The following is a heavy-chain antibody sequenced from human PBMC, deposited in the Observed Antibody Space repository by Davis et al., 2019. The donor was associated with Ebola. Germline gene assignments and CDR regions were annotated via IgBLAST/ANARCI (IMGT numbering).Heavy chain of an antibody. V-gene: IGHV3-33*08. Sequence: PGGSLRLSCAASGFMFSTYAMHWVRQAPGKGLEWVAVIWYDGSNKYYADSVKGRFTISRDNSKNTLYLQMNSLRAEDTAVYYCARRASYYYDSSGYYQPNYFDYWGQGTLVTVSS. CDR3: ARRASYYYDSSGYYQPNYFDY. CDR2: IWYDGSNK. D-gene: IGHD3-22*01. J-gene: IGHJ4*02. CDR1: GFMFSTYA.